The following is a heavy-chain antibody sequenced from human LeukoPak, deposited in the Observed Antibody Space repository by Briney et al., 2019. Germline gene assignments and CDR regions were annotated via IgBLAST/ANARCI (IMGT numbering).Heavy chain of an antibody. Sequence: PSETLSLTCIVSGDSVSSGSYYWSWIRQPPGKGLEWIGYISYSGSTNYNPSLKSRVTISVDTSKNQFSLKLSSVTAADTAVYYCASCSSTSCPYANFDYWGQGTLVTVSS. D-gene: IGHD2-2*01. CDR3: ASCSSTSCPYANFDY. CDR1: GDSVSSGSYY. V-gene: IGHV4-61*01. J-gene: IGHJ4*02. CDR2: ISYSGST.